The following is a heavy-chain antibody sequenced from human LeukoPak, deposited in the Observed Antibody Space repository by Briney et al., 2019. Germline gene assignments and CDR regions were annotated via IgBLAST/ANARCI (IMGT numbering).Heavy chain of an antibody. CDR1: GGSISSYY. CDR3: AAYYYDSSGYYYVPY. V-gene: IGHV4-59*01. Sequence: PSETLSLTCTVSGGSISSYYWSWIRQPPGKGLEWIGYIYYSGSTNYNPSLKSRVTISVDTSKNQFSLKLSSVTAADTAVYYCAAYYYDSSGYYYVPYWGQGTLVTVSS. J-gene: IGHJ4*02. D-gene: IGHD3-22*01. CDR2: IYYSGST.